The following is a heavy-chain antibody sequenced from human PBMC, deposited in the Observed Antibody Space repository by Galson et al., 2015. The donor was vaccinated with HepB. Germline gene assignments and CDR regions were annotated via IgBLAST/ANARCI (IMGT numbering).Heavy chain of an antibody. D-gene: IGHD3-3*01. CDR2: ITSGGIP. J-gene: IGHJ4*02. CDR1: GFTFSNYA. V-gene: IGHV3-64D*06. Sequence: SLRLSCAASGFTFSNYAMDWVRQAPGKGLEYVSAITSGGIPYYADSVKGRFTISRDNSKNTLYLQMSGLRPEDTAVYYCVKVLYYDFWSGYHFWGQGTLVTVSS. CDR3: VKVLYYDFWSGYHF.